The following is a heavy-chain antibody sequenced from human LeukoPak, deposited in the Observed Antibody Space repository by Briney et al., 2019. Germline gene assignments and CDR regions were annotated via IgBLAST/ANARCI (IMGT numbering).Heavy chain of an antibody. CDR1: GGSISSGGYY. CDR3: ARHRVKVGSSGYYGPGGYFQH. V-gene: IGHV4-61*08. Sequence: SETLSLTCTVSGGSISSGGYYWSWIRQHPGKGLEWIGYIYYSGSTNYNPSLKSRVTISVDTSKNQFSLKLSSVTAADTAVYYCARHRVKVGSSGYYGPGGYFQHWGQGTLVTVSS. J-gene: IGHJ1*01. D-gene: IGHD3-22*01. CDR2: IYYSGST.